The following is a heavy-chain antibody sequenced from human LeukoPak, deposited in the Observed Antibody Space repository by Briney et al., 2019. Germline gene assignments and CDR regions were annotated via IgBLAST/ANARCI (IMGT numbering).Heavy chain of an antibody. V-gene: IGHV3-21*01. CDR3: ARLRRNSDRSGYYYYYDY. CDR1: GYTFSSYS. J-gene: IGHJ4*02. D-gene: IGHD3-22*01. CDR2: ISVGSNYI. Sequence: KTGGSLRPSCAASGYTFSSYSINWVRQAPGKGLEWVSYISVGSNYIYYADSVRGRFSISRDDARNSLYLQMDSQRGDDTAVYYCARLRRNSDRSGYYYYYDYWGQGTLVTVSS.